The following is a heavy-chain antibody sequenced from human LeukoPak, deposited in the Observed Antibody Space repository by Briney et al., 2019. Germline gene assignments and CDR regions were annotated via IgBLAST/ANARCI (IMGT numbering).Heavy chain of an antibody. CDR2: INPNSGGT. D-gene: IGHD6-13*01. CDR3: ARDSSSSWSPFDY. J-gene: IGHJ4*02. CDR1: GYTFTGYY. Sequence: ASVKVSCKASGYTFTGYYMHWVRQAPGQGLEWMGWINPNSGGTNYAQKFQGRVTMTRDTSISTAYMELSRLRSDGTAVYYCARDSSSSWSPFDYWGQGTLVTVSS. V-gene: IGHV1-2*02.